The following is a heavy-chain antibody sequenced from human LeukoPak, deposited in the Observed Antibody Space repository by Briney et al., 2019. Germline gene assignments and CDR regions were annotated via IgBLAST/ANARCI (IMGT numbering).Heavy chain of an antibody. D-gene: IGHD4-17*01. CDR1: GFTFYSYA. CDR2: ISGGGSST. V-gene: IGHV3-23*01. Sequence: PVGSLRLSCAASGFTFYSYAMGWVRQAPGKVLEWVSAISGGGSSTYYADSVKGRFTISRDNSKNTLYLQMNSLRAEDTAAYHCAKGRNEDGDAALNYWGQGTLVTVSS. J-gene: IGHJ4*02. CDR3: AKGRNEDGDAALNY.